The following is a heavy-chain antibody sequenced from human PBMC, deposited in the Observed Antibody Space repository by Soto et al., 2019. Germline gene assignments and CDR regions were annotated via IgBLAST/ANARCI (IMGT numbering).Heavy chain of an antibody. Sequence: QVQLVQSGAEVKKPGSSVKVSCKASGGTFSSYAISWVRQAPGQGLEWMGGIIPIFGTANYAQKFQGRVTITADDSTSTAYMELSSLRSEDTAVYYCLCEQLARTQNNFDYWGQGTLVTVSS. J-gene: IGHJ4*02. CDR2: IIPIFGTA. V-gene: IGHV1-69*12. CDR1: GGTFSSYA. D-gene: IGHD6-13*01. CDR3: LCEQLARTQNNFDY.